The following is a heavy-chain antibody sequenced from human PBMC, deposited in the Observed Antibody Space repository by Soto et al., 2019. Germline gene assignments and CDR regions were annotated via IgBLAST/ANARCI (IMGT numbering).Heavy chain of an antibody. J-gene: IGHJ4*02. CDR1: GGSISGYF. CDR2: MYYSGGT. V-gene: IGHV4-59*01. CDR3: ARAKADAGTGFFVRRGKFDY. Sequence: QVQLQESGPGLVKPSGTLSLTCTVAGGSISGYFWSWIRQPPGRGLEWIGYMYYSGGTTYNPSLKSRVTISADTSKNLFSLSLTSVTSADTAVYYCARAKADAGTGFFVRRGKFDYWGPGTLVTVSS. D-gene: IGHD6-13*01.